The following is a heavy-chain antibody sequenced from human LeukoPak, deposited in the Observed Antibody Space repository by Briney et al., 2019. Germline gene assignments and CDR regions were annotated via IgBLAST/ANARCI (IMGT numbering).Heavy chain of an antibody. Sequence: GGSLRLSCAASGFTFSSYAMSWVRQAPGKGLKWVSAISGSGDSTYYADSVKGRCTISRDNSKNTLYLQMNSLRAEDTAVYYCAKKVAAGKALLPWGQGTLVTVSS. CDR2: ISGSGDST. CDR1: GFTFSSYA. D-gene: IGHD6-13*01. V-gene: IGHV3-23*01. CDR3: AKKVAAGKALLP. J-gene: IGHJ5*02.